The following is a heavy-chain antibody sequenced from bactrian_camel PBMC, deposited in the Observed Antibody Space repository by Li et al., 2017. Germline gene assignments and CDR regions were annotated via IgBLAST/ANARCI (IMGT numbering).Heavy chain of an antibody. CDR2: ITSLPSLFRAA. CDR3: AARGPYCYTKLSVADFTY. V-gene: IGHV3S6*01. CDR1: GITFSRHD. D-gene: IGHD2*01. Sequence: HVQLVESGGGLVQPGESLRLSCLASGITFSRHDMSWVRQAPGKEVEWVAGITSLPSLFRAASYANSVHGRFTISKDNYKNTLYLSMNSLKPEDTAIYYCAARGPYCYTKLSVADFTYWGQGTQVTVS. J-gene: IGHJ6*01.